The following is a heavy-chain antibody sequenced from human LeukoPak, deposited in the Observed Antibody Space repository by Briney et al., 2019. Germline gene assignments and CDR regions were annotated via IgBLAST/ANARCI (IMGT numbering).Heavy chain of an antibody. J-gene: IGHJ4*02. V-gene: IGHV1-69*13. D-gene: IGHD4-23*01. CDR3: ARDPGYGGQMDY. CDR2: IIPIFGTA. Sequence: ASVKVSCKASGGTFSSYAISWVRQAPGQGLEWMGGIIPIFGTANYAQKFQGRVTITADESTSTAYMELSSLRSEDTALYFCARDPGYGGQMDYWGQGTPVTVSS. CDR1: GGTFSSYA.